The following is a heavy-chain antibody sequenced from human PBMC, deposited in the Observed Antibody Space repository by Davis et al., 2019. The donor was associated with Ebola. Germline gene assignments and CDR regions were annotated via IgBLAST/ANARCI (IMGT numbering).Heavy chain of an antibody. D-gene: IGHD3-22*01. Sequence: GGSLRLSCAASGFIFSSYVMSWVRQAPGKGLEWVSTLGTSADTYYADSVKGRFTISRDNSKNTLYLQMNSLRAEDTAVYYCARVVRGYYPFYYFYTMDVWGQGTTVTVSS. V-gene: IGHV3-23*01. J-gene: IGHJ6*02. CDR3: ARVVRGYYPFYYFYTMDV. CDR1: GFIFSSYV. CDR2: LGTSADT.